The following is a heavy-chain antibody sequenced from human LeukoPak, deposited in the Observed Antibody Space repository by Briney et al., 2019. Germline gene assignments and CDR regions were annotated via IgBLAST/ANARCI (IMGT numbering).Heavy chain of an antibody. CDR2: IYTSGST. Sequence: SSETLSLTCTVSGGSISSYYWSWFGKPAGKGLDGIGRIYTSGSTNYNPSLKSRVTMSVDTSKNQFSLKLSSVTAADTAVYYCARDGGYDSSFDPWGQGTLVTVSS. D-gene: IGHD3-22*01. J-gene: IGHJ5*02. V-gene: IGHV4-4*07. CDR3: ARDGGYDSSFDP. CDR1: GGSISSYY.